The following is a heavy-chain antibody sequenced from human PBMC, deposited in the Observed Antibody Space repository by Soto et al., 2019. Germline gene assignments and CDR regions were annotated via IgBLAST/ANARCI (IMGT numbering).Heavy chain of an antibody. Sequence: QVQLQESGPGLVKPSQTLSLTCTVSGGSISSGDYYWSWIRQPPGKGLEWIGYIYYSGSTYYNPSLKSRVTISVDTSKNQFSLKLSSVTAADTAVYYGARADFWSGYYKNGLDFDYWGQGTLVTVSS. CDR2: IYYSGST. CDR1: GGSISSGDYY. V-gene: IGHV4-30-4*01. CDR3: ARADFWSGYYKNGLDFDY. D-gene: IGHD3-3*01. J-gene: IGHJ4*02.